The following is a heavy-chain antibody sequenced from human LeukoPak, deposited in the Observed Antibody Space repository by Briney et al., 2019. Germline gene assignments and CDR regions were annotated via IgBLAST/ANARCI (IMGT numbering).Heavy chain of an antibody. V-gene: IGHV1-2*02. CDR2: INPNSGGA. Sequence: SVKVSCKASGYTFAGYYMHWVRQAPGQGLEWMGWINPNSGGANYAQKFQGRVTMTRDTSISTAYMELSRLRSDDTAVYYCARGNWGYCSSTSCYAGFDWFDPWGQGTLVTVSS. J-gene: IGHJ5*02. CDR3: ARGNWGYCSSTSCYAGFDWFDP. CDR1: GYTFAGYY. D-gene: IGHD2-2*01.